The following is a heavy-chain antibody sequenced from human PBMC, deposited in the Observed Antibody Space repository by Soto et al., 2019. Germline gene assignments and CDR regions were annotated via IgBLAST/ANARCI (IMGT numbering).Heavy chain of an antibody. J-gene: IGHJ4*02. CDR3: ARFGVVGEFDY. CDR1: GGSICSYY. D-gene: IGHD2-2*01. V-gene: IGHV4-59*01. Sequence: PSESLSLTCTVSGGSICSYYWSWIRQPPGKGLEWIGYIYYSGSTNYNPSLKSRVTISVDTSKNQFSLKLSSVTAADTAVYYCARFGVVGEFDYWGQGTLVTVSS. CDR2: IYYSGST.